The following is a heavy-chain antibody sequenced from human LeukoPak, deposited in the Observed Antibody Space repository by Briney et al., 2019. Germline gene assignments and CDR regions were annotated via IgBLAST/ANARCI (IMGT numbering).Heavy chain of an antibody. V-gene: IGHV3-13*01. Sequence: GGSLRLSCSASGFTFSSYDFHWVRQGTGKGVEWVSSIGTGGNTYYLASVKGRFTISRDNAKDSLYLQMNNLRVEDTALYYCTRGSPHGFDYWGQGTLVTVSS. CDR1: GFTFSSYD. CDR3: TRGSPHGFDY. CDR2: IGTGGNT. J-gene: IGHJ4*02.